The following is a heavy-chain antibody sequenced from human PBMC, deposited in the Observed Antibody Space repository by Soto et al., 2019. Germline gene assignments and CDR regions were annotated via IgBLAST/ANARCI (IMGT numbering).Heavy chain of an antibody. V-gene: IGHV1-8*01. CDR1: GDTFTIYD. CDR3: ARGPEAAFDI. CDR2: MNPNSGNT. Sequence: GASVKVCCKASGDTFTIYDINWVRQATGQGLEWMGWMNPNSGNTGYAQKFQGRVTMTRNTSISTADMELSSRRSEDTAVYYCARGPEAAFDIWGQGTMVTVSS. J-gene: IGHJ3*02.